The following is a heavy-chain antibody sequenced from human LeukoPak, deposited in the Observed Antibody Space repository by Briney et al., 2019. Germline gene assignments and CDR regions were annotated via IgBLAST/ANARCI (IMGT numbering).Heavy chain of an antibody. CDR3: ARDQLRSDPEYYYYGMDV. Sequence: ASVKVSCKASGYTFTSYYMHWVRQAPGQGPEWMGMINPRGGSTSYAQKFQGRVTMTMDTSTSTVYMELSSLRSEDTAVYYCARDQLRSDPEYYYYGMDVWGQGTTVTVSS. V-gene: IGHV1-46*01. D-gene: IGHD1-1*01. CDR2: INPRGGST. J-gene: IGHJ6*02. CDR1: GYTFTSYY.